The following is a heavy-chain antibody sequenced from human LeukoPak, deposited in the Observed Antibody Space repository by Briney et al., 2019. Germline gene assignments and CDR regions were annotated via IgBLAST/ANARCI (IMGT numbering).Heavy chain of an antibody. V-gene: IGHV2-5*05. J-gene: IGHJ3*02. CDR1: GFSLSTSGVG. D-gene: IGHD2-2*01. CDR3: THFGFKGYCSSTSCYAANAFDI. Sequence: SGPTLVNPTQTLTLTCTFSGFSLSTSGVGVGWIRQPPGKALEWLALIYWDDDKRYGPSLKSRLTITKDTSKNQVVLTMTNMDPVDTATYYCTHFGFKGYCSSTSCYAANAFDIWGQGTLVTVSS. CDR2: IYWDDDK.